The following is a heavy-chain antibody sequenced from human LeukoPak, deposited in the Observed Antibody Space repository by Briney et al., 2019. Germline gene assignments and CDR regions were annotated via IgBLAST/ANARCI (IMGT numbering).Heavy chain of an antibody. CDR3: AMGRGYSGYDPDY. J-gene: IGHJ4*02. CDR1: GGTFSSYA. D-gene: IGHD5-12*01. Sequence: SVKVSCKASGGTFSSYAISCVRQAPGQGLEWMGGIIPIFGTANYAQKFQGRVTITADESTSTAYMELSSLRSEDTAVYYCAMGRGYSGYDPDYWGQGTLVTVSS. V-gene: IGHV1-69*01. CDR2: IIPIFGTA.